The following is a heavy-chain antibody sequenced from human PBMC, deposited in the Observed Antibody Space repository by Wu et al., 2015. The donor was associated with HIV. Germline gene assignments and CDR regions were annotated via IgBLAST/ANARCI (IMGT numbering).Heavy chain of an antibody. D-gene: IGHD2-2*02. V-gene: IGHV1-18*01. Sequence: QVQLVQSGAEVKKPGASVKVSCKASGYTFTSYGISWVRQAPGQGLEWMGWISAYNGNTNYAQKLQGRVTMTTDTSTSTAYMELRSLRSDDTAVYYCARTGPPPVVVPAAIEGYYYYYMDVWGKGTTVTVSS. J-gene: IGHJ6*03. CDR1: GYTFTSYG. CDR2: ISAYNGNT. CDR3: ARTGPPPVVVPAAIEGYYYYYMDV.